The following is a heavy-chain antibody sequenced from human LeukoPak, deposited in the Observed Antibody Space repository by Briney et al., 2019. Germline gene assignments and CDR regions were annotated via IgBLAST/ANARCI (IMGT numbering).Heavy chain of an antibody. Sequence: ASVKVSCKASGYTFTSYGISWVRQAPGQGLEWMGWISAYNGNTNYAQKLQGRVTMTTDTSTSTAYMELRSLRSDDTAVYYCARDVWSGYYQYYYCYGMDVWGQGTTVTVSS. V-gene: IGHV1-18*01. CDR1: GYTFTSYG. D-gene: IGHD3-3*01. J-gene: IGHJ6*02. CDR2: ISAYNGNT. CDR3: ARDVWSGYYQYYYCYGMDV.